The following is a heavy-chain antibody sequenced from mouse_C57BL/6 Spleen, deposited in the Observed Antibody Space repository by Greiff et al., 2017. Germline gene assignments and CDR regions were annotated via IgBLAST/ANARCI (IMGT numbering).Heavy chain of an antibody. CDR3: ARYYYGSSYDYAMDY. V-gene: IGHV1-80*01. CDR1: GYAFSSYW. CDR2: IYPGDGDT. D-gene: IGHD1-1*01. J-gene: IGHJ4*01. Sequence: QVQLQQSGAELVKPGASVKISCKASGYAFSSYWMNWVKQRPGKGLEWIGQIYPGDGDTNYNGKFKGKATLTADKSSSTAYMQLSSLTSEDSAVYVCARYYYGSSYDYAMDYWGKGTSVTVSS.